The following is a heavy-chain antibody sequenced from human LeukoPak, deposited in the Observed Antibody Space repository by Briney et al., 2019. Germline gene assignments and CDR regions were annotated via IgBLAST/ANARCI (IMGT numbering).Heavy chain of an antibody. Sequence: GGSLRLSCAASGFAFSTYSMNWVRQAPGKGPEWVSSISSSTYIYYADSVKGRVTISRDNAKNSLYLQMNSLRAEDTAVYYCARVLSGCETTRCELDYWGQGTLVTVSS. D-gene: IGHD1-26*01. CDR3: ARVLSGCETTRCELDY. CDR1: GFAFSTYS. J-gene: IGHJ4*02. CDR2: ISSSTYI. V-gene: IGHV3-21*01.